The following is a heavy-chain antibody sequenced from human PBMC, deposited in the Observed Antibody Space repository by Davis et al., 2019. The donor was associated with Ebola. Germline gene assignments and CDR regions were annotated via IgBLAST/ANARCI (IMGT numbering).Heavy chain of an antibody. D-gene: IGHD2/OR15-2a*01. V-gene: IGHV3-23*01. Sequence: GESLKISCAASGFTFSSSAMSWVRQAPGKGLEWVSAISGSGGSTYYADSVKGRFTISRDNSKNTLYLQMNSLRADDTAVYYCARAAAFYHYYMDVWGKGTTVTVSS. CDR3: ARAAAFYHYYMDV. J-gene: IGHJ6*03. CDR2: ISGSGGST. CDR1: GFTFSSSA.